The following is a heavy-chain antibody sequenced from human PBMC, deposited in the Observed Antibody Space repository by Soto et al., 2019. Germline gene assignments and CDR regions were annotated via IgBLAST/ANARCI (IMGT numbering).Heavy chain of an antibody. CDR3: ARWAHPRMIGGSYYPYYFDY. CDR1: GGSISSGGYY. V-gene: IGHV4-31*03. J-gene: IGHJ4*02. D-gene: IGHD1-26*01. Sequence: PSETLSLTCTVSGGSISSGGYYWSWIRQHPGKGLEWIGYIYYSGSTYYNPSLKSRVTISVDTSKNQFSLKLSSVTAADTAVYYCARWAHPRMIGGSYYPYYFDYWGQGTLVTVSS. CDR2: IYYSGST.